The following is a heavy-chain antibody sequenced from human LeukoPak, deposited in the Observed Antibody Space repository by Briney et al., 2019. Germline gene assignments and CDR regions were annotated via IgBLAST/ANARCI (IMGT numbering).Heavy chain of an antibody. J-gene: IGHJ4*02. Sequence: QPGGSLRLSCSVSGFTFSIYAMHWVRQAPGKGLEYVSAISCNGGSTYYADSVKGRFTISRDNSKNTLYLQMNSLRAEDTAVYYCAREKQKYSSGWYCLDYWGQGTLVTVSS. CDR1: GFTFSIYA. D-gene: IGHD6-19*01. V-gene: IGHV3-64*04. CDR2: ISCNGGST. CDR3: AREKQKYSSGWYCLDY.